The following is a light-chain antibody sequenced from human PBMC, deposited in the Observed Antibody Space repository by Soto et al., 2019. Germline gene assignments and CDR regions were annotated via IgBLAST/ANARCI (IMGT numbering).Light chain of an antibody. CDR3: QQRSNWLWT. CDR2: DAS. J-gene: IGKJ1*01. Sequence: EIVLTQSPATLSLSPGERATLSCRASQSVSSYLAWYQQKPGQAPRLLIYDASNRATGIPARFSGSGSGTDFTPTISSLEPEEFAVYYCQQRSNWLWTFGQGTKVEIK. CDR1: QSVSSY. V-gene: IGKV3-11*01.